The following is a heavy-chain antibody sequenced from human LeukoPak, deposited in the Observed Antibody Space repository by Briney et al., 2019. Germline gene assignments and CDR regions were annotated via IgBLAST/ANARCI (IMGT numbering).Heavy chain of an antibody. V-gene: IGHV4-59*01. CDR3: ARVPSTYSSGWLDY. CDR1: GGSISSYY. D-gene: IGHD6-19*01. J-gene: IGHJ4*02. CDR2: IYYSGST. Sequence: PSETLSLTCTVSGGSISSYYWSWIRQPPGKGLEWIGYIYYSGSTNYNPSLKSRVTISVDTSKNQFSLKLSSVTAADTAVYYCARVPSTYSSGWLDYWGQGTLVTVSS.